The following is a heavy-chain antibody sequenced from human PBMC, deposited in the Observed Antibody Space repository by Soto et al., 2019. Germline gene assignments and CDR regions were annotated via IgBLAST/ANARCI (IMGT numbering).Heavy chain of an antibody. CDR2: ISGSGGST. J-gene: IGHJ4*02. D-gene: IGHD3-3*01. V-gene: IGHV3-23*01. CDR3: ANDKDIWSGYRNKIYYFDN. Sequence: GGSLRVSCAASGCTFSSYAISWVRQAQGKGLEWVSAISGSGGSTYYADSVKGRFTISRDNSKNTLYLQMNSLRAEDTAVYYCANDKDIWSGYRNKIYYFDNCGQGTLVTVPS. CDR1: GCTFSSYA.